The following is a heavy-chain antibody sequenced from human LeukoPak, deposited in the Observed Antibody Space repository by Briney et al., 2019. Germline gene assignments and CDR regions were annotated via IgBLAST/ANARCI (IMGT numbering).Heavy chain of an antibody. V-gene: IGHV1-18*01. CDR2: ISAYNGNT. J-gene: IGHJ4*02. Sequence: ASVKLSCKASGYTFTSYGISWVRQAPGQGLEWMGWISAYNGNTNYAQKLQGRVTMTTDTSTSTAYMELRSLRSDDTAVYYCARTNSGSYGRAIVYWGQGTLVTVSS. CDR1: GYTFTSYG. CDR3: ARTNSGSYGRAIVY. D-gene: IGHD1-26*01.